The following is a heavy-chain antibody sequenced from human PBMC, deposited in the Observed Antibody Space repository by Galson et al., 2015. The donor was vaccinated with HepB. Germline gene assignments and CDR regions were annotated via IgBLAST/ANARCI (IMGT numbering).Heavy chain of an antibody. CDR1: GYTFSNYG. CDR3: VRDLGGGNCGRFGMDV. D-gene: IGHD4-23*01. CDR2: ISGYDANT. V-gene: IGHV1-18*04. Sequence: SVKVSCKASGYTFSNYGISWVRQAPGQGLEWMGWISGYDANTNYAQRLQGRVTMTTDTYTRTIYMELRSLIFDDTALYYCVRDLGGGNCGRFGMDVWGQGTTVTVSS. J-gene: IGHJ6*02.